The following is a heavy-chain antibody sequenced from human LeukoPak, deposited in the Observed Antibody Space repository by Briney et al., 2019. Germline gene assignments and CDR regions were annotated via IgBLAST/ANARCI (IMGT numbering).Heavy chain of an antibody. CDR2: IKQDGSET. CDR1: GFTFCKYR. V-gene: IGHV3-7*01. Sequence: PGGSLRLFCGPSGFTFCKYRLRDLPRAPGKGLEWVANIKQDGSETYYVDSVRGRFTISRDNAKMSLYLQMNSLRAEDTVVYYCARDFWGAYRVDYFDYWGQGTLVTVSS. CDR3: ARDFWGAYRVDYFDY. J-gene: IGHJ4*02. D-gene: IGHD3-3*01.